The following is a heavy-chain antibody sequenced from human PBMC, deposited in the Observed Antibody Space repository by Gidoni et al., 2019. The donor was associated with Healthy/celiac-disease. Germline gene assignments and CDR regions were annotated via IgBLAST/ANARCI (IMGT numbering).Heavy chain of an antibody. V-gene: IGHV3-30*18. D-gene: IGHD6-19*01. Sequence: QVQLVESGGGVVQPGRSLRLSCAASGFTFSSYGMHWVRQAPGKGLEWVAVISYDGSNKYYADSVKGRFTISRDNSKNTLYLQMNSLRAEDTAVYYCAKDAGYSSGWYHYWGQGTLVTVSS. CDR3: AKDAGYSSGWYHY. J-gene: IGHJ4*02. CDR2: ISYDGSNK. CDR1: GFTFSSYG.